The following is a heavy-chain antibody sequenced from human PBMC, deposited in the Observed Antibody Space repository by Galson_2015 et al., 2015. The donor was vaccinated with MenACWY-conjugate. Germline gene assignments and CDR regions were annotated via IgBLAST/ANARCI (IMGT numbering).Heavy chain of an antibody. CDR3: ARITGTYDYVWWSYRYTQDY. D-gene: IGHD3-16*02. CDR2: IFSNDEK. J-gene: IGHJ4*02. Sequence: PALVKPTQTLTLTCTVSGFSLSDARMGVSWIRQPPGKALEWLAHIFSNDEKSYSTSLKSRLTISKDTSKSQVVLTMTNMDPVDTATYYCARITGTYDYVWWSYRYTQDYWGQGTLVTVSS. V-gene: IGHV2-26*01. CDR1: GFSLSDARMG.